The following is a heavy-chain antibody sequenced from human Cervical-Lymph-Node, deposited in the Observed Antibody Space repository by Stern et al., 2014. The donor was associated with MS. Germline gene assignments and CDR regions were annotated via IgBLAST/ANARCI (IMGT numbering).Heavy chain of an antibody. CDR3: AARGVLRIGQILDY. J-gene: IGHJ4*02. Sequence: VQLVESGGGVVQPGRSLRLSWVASGFGFSSFPLHWVRQAPGKGLEWVAVISHDGSTRYYADAVKGRFTISRDNSKETLNLQMNSLSAEDTAVYYCAARGVLRIGQILDYWGQGTLVTVSS. V-gene: IGHV3-30-3*02. CDR2: ISHDGSTR. D-gene: IGHD2-15*01. CDR1: GFGFSSFP.